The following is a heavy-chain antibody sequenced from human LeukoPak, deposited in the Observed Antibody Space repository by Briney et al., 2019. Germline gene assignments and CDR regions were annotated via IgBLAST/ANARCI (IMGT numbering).Heavy chain of an antibody. CDR2: IDWDDDK. CDR1: GFSLSSSAMC. Sequence: ESGPTLVNPTQTLTLTCTFSGFSLSSSAMCVSWIRQPPGKPLEWLARIDWDDDKYYSTSLKTRLTISKDTSKNQVVLTMTNMDPVDTATYYCARTRPQKSLFDYWGQGTLVTVSS. CDR3: ARTRPQKSLFDY. V-gene: IGHV2-70*11. J-gene: IGHJ4*02.